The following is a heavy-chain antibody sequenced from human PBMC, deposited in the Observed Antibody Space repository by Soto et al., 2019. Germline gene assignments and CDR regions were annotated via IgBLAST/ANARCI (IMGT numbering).Heavy chain of an antibody. D-gene: IGHD6-13*01. Sequence: GSLILSCAASGFTFRSYSMNRVRQAPGKGLEWVSYISSSSSTIYYADSVKGRFTISRDNAKNSLYLQMNSLRDEDTAVYYCASLPGVAAAGTPWFDPWGQGTQVTVSS. CDR3: ASLPGVAAAGTPWFDP. V-gene: IGHV3-48*02. J-gene: IGHJ5*02. CDR2: ISSSSSTI. CDR1: GFTFRSYS.